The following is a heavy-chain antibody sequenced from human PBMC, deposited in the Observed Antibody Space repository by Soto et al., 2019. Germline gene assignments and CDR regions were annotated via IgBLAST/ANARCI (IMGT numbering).Heavy chain of an antibody. D-gene: IGHD3-3*01. CDR3: ARGPIFGVVTRLVYYYMDV. Sequence: SETLSLTCAVYGGSFSGYYWSWIRQPPGKGLEWIGEINHSGSTNYNPSLKSRVTISVDTSKNQFSLKLSSVTAADTAVYYCARGPIFGVVTRLVYYYMDVWGKGTTVTVSS. V-gene: IGHV4-34*01. CDR1: GGSFSGYY. CDR2: INHSGST. J-gene: IGHJ6*03.